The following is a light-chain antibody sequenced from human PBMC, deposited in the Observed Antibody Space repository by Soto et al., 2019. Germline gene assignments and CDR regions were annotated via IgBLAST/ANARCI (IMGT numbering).Light chain of an antibody. CDR1: QGIRNA. V-gene: IGKV1-6*01. J-gene: IGKJ1*01. CDR3: LQYYSNPRT. Sequence: AIQMTQSPCSLSASVGDRVTITCWASQGIRNALVWYQQKPGKAPKLLIYAASRLQSGVPSRFSGRGSGTDFTLTISSLQPEDFATYYCLQYYSNPRTLGQGTKVDIK. CDR2: AAS.